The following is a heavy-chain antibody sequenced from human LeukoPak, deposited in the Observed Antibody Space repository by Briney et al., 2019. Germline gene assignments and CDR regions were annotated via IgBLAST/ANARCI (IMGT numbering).Heavy chain of an antibody. CDR1: GGSISSYY. Sequence: SETLSLNCTVSGGSISSYYWSWIRQPPGKGLEWIGYIYYSGSTNYNPSLKSRVTISVDTSKNQFSLKLSSVTAADTAVYYCAGRDYYDSSGYHDAFDIWGQGTMVTVSS. CDR2: IYYSGST. J-gene: IGHJ3*02. CDR3: AGRDYYDSSGYHDAFDI. D-gene: IGHD3-22*01. V-gene: IGHV4-59*01.